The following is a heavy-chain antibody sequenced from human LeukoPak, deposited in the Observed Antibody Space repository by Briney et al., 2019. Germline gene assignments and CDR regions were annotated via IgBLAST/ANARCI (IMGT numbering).Heavy chain of an antibody. Sequence: GGSLRLSCAASGFTFSSYWMSWVRQAPGKGLEWVADIKEDGSEKYYVDSVKGRFTISRDNAKNSLYLQMNSLRAEDTAVYYCARDSIAAAGTPFFDYWGQGTLVTVSS. J-gene: IGHJ4*02. CDR2: IKEDGSEK. CDR1: GFTFSSYW. CDR3: ARDSIAAAGTPFFDY. D-gene: IGHD6-13*01. V-gene: IGHV3-7*01.